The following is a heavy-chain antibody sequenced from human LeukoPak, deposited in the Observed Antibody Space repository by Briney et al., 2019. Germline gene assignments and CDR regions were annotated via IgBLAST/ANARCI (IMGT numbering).Heavy chain of an antibody. CDR1: GFTFSSYS. V-gene: IGHV3-21*01. J-gene: IGHJ4*02. D-gene: IGHD6-19*01. Sequence: GGSLRLSCAASGFTFSSYSMNWGRQAPGKGLEWVPSISSSSSSIYYADSVKGRFTISSDNAKNSLYLQVNSLRAEDTAVYYCARDGEYSSGSFDYWGQGTLVTVSS. CDR2: ISSSSSSI. CDR3: ARDGEYSSGSFDY.